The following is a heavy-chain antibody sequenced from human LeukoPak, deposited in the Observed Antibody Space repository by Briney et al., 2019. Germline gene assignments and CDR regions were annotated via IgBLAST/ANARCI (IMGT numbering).Heavy chain of an antibody. CDR1: GFTFSDYY. J-gene: IGHJ4*02. Sequence: GGSLRLSCAASGFTFSDYYMSWIRQAPGKGLEWASYISSSGSTIYYADSVKGRFTISRDNAKNSLYLQMNSLRAEDTAVYYCAKLDYVRLYDYWGQGTLVTVSS. D-gene: IGHD3-16*01. CDR2: ISSSGSTI. CDR3: AKLDYVRLYDY. V-gene: IGHV3-11*01.